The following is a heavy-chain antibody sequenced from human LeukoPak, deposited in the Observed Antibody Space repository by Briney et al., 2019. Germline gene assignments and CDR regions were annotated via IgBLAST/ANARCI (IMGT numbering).Heavy chain of an antibody. D-gene: IGHD3-22*01. Sequence: ASVKVSCKASGYTFTSYGISWLRQAPGQGLEWMGWISAYKGNTNYAQKPKGRVTMTTDTSTSTTYMELRSLRSDDTAVYYCAREGDYYDSSPYYYYYYMDVWGKGTTVTASS. CDR1: GYTFTSYG. J-gene: IGHJ6*03. CDR3: AREGDYYDSSPYYYYYYMDV. CDR2: ISAYKGNT. V-gene: IGHV1-18*01.